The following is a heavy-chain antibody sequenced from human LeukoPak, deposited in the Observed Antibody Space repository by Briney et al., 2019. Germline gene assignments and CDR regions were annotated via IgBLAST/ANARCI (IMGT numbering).Heavy chain of an antibody. Sequence: GGSLRLSCAASGFTFSSYGMHWVRQAPGRGLEWVAFIRYDGSNKYYADSVKGRFTISRDNSKNTLYLQMNSLRAEDTTVYYCAKDLGSSCEFDYWGQGTLVTVSS. D-gene: IGHD6-6*01. J-gene: IGHJ4*02. V-gene: IGHV3-30*02. CDR1: GFTFSSYG. CDR3: AKDLGSSCEFDY. CDR2: IRYDGSNK.